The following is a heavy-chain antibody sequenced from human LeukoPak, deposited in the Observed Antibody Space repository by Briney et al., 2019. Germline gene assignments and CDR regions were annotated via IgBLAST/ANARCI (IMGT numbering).Heavy chain of an antibody. D-gene: IGHD3-10*01. J-gene: IGHJ4*02. CDR3: ARDPNSYYYGSGSYAPRFDY. CDR1: GFTFSTYA. CDR2: ISYDGSNK. Sequence: GGSLRLSCAASGFTFSTYAMPWVRQAPGKGLEWVAVISYDGSNKYYADSVKGRFTISRDNSKNTLHLQMNSLRAEDTAVYYCARDPNSYYYGSGSYAPRFDYWGQGTLVTVSS. V-gene: IGHV3-30-3*01.